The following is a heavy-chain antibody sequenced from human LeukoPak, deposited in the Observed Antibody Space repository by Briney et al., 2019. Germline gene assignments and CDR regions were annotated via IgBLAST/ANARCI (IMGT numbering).Heavy chain of an antibody. CDR2: IYYTGYT. J-gene: IGHJ4*02. CDR1: GGSIRSRSNY. D-gene: IGHD3-10*01. Sequence: SETLSLTCTVSGGSIRSRSNYWGWTRQPPGKGLEWIGSIYYTGYTFYNPSLKSRVTISVDTSRNKVSLKLTSVTAADTAVYYCARGLWFGDENPPYFDYWGQGTLVTVSS. CDR3: ARGLWFGDENPPYFDY. V-gene: IGHV4-39*07.